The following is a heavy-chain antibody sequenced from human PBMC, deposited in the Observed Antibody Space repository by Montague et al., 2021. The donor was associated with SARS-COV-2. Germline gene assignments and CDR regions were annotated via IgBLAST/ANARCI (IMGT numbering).Heavy chain of an antibody. D-gene: IGHD1-1*01. J-gene: IGHJ4*02. CDR3: ARHLRVGNRWNGFEADY. Sequence: SETLSLTYTVSGDSISSADHYWTWMRQPAGKGLEWIGSIFFSGSTYYNPSLKSQVTISVDTSKNLFSLQLNSVTPADTSVYYCARHLRVGNRWNGFEADYWGQGALVSVSS. CDR2: IFFSGST. V-gene: IGHV4-39*01. CDR1: GDSISSADHY.